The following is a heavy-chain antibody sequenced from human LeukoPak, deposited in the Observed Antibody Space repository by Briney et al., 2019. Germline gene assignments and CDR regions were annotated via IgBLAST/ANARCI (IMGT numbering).Heavy chain of an antibody. D-gene: IGHD1-14*01. CDR3: ARPFVPYNYDY. Sequence: KPSETLSLTCAVSGYSISSGYYWGWIRQPPGKGLEWIGSIYHSGSTYYNPSLKSRVTISVDTSKNQFSLKLSSVTAADTAVYYRARPFVPYNYDYWGQGTLVTVSS. V-gene: IGHV4-38-2*01. J-gene: IGHJ4*02. CDR2: IYHSGST. CDR1: GYSISSGYY.